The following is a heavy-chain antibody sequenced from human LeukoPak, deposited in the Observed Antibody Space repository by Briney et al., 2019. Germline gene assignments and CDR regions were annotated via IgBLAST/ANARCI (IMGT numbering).Heavy chain of an antibody. CDR3: ARGDLAAAGLFDD. Sequence: KPSETLSLTCTVSGDSISSYYCSWIRQPAGKGLEWIGRIYISGNSNYNPSLKSRVTMSVDTSKNQFSLKLSSVTAADTAVYYCARGDLAAAGLFDDWGQGTLVTVSS. CDR1: GDSISSYY. J-gene: IGHJ4*02. D-gene: IGHD6-13*01. CDR2: IYISGNS. V-gene: IGHV4-4*07.